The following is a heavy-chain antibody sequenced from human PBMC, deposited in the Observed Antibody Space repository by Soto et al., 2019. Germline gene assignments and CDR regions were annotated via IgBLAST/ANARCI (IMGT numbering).Heavy chain of an antibody. J-gene: IGHJ6*03. Sequence: EVQLVESGEGLVKPGGSLRLSCAASGFTFSNAWMSWVRQAPGKGLEWVGRIKSKTDGGTTDYAAPVKGRFTISRDDSKNTLYLQMNSLKTEDTAVYYCTTVDPMGYYYYYMDVWGKGTTVTVSS. V-gene: IGHV3-15*01. CDR1: GFTFSNAW. CDR2: IKSKTDGGTT. CDR3: TTVDPMGYYYYYMDV.